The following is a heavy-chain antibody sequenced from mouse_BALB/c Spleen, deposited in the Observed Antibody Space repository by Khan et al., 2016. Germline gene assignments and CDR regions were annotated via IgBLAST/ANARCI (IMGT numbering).Heavy chain of an antibody. J-gene: IGHJ2*01. Sequence: VQLKPSCSSLFPSFSPFTFSFTSSFLNIKDTYMHWLKQWPEQGLEWIGRIDPPNGNTKYDPKFQGKATITADTSSNTAYLQLSSLTSEDTAVYYCARMARKWGQGTTLTVSS. CDR3: ARMARK. V-gene: IGHV14-3*02. CDR2: IDPPNGNT. CDR1: FLNIKDTY.